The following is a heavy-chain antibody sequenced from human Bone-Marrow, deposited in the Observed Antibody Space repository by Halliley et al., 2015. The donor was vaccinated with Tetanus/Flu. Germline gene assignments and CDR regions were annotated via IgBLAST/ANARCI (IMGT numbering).Heavy chain of an antibody. CDR2: IYPSGST. V-gene: IGHV4-59*09. Sequence: WIGFIYPSGSTNYNPPLESRVTISMDKSKNQFSLKRRSVAAADTAVYYCAGGGRDILTRPLDYWGQGILVTVSS. CDR3: AGGGRDILTRPLDY. D-gene: IGHD3-9*01. J-gene: IGHJ4*02.